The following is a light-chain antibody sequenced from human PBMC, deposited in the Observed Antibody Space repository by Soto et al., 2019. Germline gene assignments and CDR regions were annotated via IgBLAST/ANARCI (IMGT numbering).Light chain of an antibody. CDR1: QSVRSSY. Sequence: EIVLTQSPDTLSLSPGESATLSCRASQSVRSSYLAWYQQRPGQAPRLLMYGASTRADGILARFTGSGSGTEFTLTISSLQSADFAVYYCQQYHIWPPWTSGQGTKVDIK. V-gene: IGKV3-15*01. J-gene: IGKJ1*01. CDR3: QQYHIWPPWT. CDR2: GAS.